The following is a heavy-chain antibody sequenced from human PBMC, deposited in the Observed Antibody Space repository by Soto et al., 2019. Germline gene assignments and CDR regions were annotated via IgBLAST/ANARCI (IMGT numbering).Heavy chain of an antibody. CDR1: GGSISSGGYY. V-gene: IGHV4-31*03. Sequence: QVQLQESGPGLVKPSQTLSLTCTVSGGSISSGGYYWSWNRQHPGKGLEWIGYIYYSGSTYYNPSLKSRVTISVDTSKNQFSLKLSSVTAADTAVYYCARDETIFGVVTNDAFDIWGQGTMVTVSS. D-gene: IGHD3-3*01. CDR2: IYYSGST. J-gene: IGHJ3*02. CDR3: ARDETIFGVVTNDAFDI.